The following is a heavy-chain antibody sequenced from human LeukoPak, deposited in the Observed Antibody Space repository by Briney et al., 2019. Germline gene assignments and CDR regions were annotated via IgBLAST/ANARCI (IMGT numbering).Heavy chain of an antibody. CDR1: GASTSSNNYY. CDR2: VYYTGST. J-gene: IGHJ5*02. V-gene: IGHV4-39*02. CDR3: ARDIVVVPAATDVRSWFDP. Sequence: SETLSLTCTVSGASTSSNNYYWGWIRQPPGKGLEWLGNVYYTGSTHDNPSLKSRVTISVDTSKNQFSLKLSSVTAADTAVYYCARDIVVVPAATDVRSWFDPWGQGTLVTVSS. D-gene: IGHD2-2*01.